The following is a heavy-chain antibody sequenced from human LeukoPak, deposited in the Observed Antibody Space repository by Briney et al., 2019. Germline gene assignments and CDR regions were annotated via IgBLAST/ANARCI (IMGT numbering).Heavy chain of an antibody. CDR2: INGGGGNT. J-gene: IGHJ4*02. CDR3: ARGRWYLDY. Sequence: GGSLRLSCAASGFMFNSYVMSWVRQAPGKGLEWVSAINGGGGNTYYADSVKGRFTISRDNSKNIVYLQMNSLRADDTAVYYCARGRWYLDYWGQGTLLTVSS. V-gene: IGHV3-23*01. CDR1: GFMFNSYV. D-gene: IGHD4-23*01.